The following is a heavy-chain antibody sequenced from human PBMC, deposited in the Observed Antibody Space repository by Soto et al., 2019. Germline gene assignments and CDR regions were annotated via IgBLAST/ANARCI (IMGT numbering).Heavy chain of an antibody. J-gene: IGHJ4*02. Sequence: PSETLSLTCAVYGGSFSCYYWIWIRQPPGKGLEWIGEINHSGSTNYNPSLKSRVTISVDTSKNQFSLKLSSVTAADTAVYYCARARAAGTGVDYWGQGTLVTVSS. CDR1: GGSFSCYY. D-gene: IGHD6-13*01. V-gene: IGHV4-34*01. CDR2: INHSGST. CDR3: ARARAAGTGVDY.